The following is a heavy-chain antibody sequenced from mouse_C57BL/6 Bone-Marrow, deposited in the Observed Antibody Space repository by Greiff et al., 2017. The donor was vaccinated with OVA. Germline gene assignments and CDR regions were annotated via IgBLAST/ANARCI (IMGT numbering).Heavy chain of an antibody. CDR1: GYTFTDYE. J-gene: IGHJ4*01. V-gene: IGHV1-15*01. CDR3: TTAQGYYAMDY. CDR2: IDPETGGT. D-gene: IGHD3-2*02. Sequence: QVQLQQSGAELVRPGASVTLSCKASGYTFTDYEMHWVKQTPVHGLEWIGAIDPETGGTAYNQKFKGKAILTADKSSSTAYMELRSLTSEDSAVYYCTTAQGYYAMDYWGQGTSVTVSS.